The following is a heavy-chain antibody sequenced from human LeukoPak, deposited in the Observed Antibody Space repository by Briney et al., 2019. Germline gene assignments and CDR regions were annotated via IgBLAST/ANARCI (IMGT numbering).Heavy chain of an antibody. CDR2: INSDGSST. CDR1: GFTFSSYW. V-gene: IGHV3-74*01. CDR3: ARDIIAAAGTCVY. J-gene: IGHJ4*02. D-gene: IGHD6-13*01. Sequence: GGSLRLSCAASGFTFSSYWMHWARQAPGKGLVWVSRINSDGSSTSYADSVKGRFTISRDNAKNTLYLQMNSLRAEDTAVYYCARDIIAAAGTCVYWGQGTLVTVSS.